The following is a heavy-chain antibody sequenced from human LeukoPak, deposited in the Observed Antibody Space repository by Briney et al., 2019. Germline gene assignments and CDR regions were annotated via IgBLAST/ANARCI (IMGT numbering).Heavy chain of an antibody. D-gene: IGHD6-19*01. CDR2: ISSSSSYI. Sequence: GGSLRLSCAASGFIFSTYSMSWVRQAPGKGLEWVSSISSSSSYIHYADSVKGRFTISRDNAQNSLYLQMNNLRVEDTAVYYCARESVAGTVDYFDYWGQGTLVTVSS. V-gene: IGHV3-21*01. CDR1: GFIFSTYS. J-gene: IGHJ4*02. CDR3: ARESVAGTVDYFDY.